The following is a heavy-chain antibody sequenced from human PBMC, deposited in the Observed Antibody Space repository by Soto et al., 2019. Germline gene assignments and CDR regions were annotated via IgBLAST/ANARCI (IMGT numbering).Heavy chain of an antibody. CDR1: GFTFSAYS. J-gene: IGHJ4*02. CDR3: VREPSRGDDYPDPRES. CDR2: ISSESITR. D-gene: IGHD2-21*02. Sequence: EVQLVESGGDLVQPGGSLRLACAASGFTFSAYSMHWVRQAPGKGLEWVSYISSESITRYYADSVKGRFTISRDNAKNSLYLQMNSLRDEDTAVYYCVREPSRGDDYPDPRESWGQGTLVTVSS. V-gene: IGHV3-48*02.